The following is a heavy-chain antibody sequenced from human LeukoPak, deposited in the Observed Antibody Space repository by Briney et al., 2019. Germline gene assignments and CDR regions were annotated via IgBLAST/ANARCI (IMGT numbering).Heavy chain of an antibody. Sequence: SETLSLTCAVYGGSFSGYYWSWIRQPPGKGLEWIGEINHSGSTNYNPSLKSRVTISVDTSKNQFSLKLSSVTAADTAVYYCARHMTIWGQGTLVTVSS. CDR3: ARHMTI. D-gene: IGHD4/OR15-4a*01. CDR1: GGSFSGYY. V-gene: IGHV4-34*01. J-gene: IGHJ4*02. CDR2: INHSGST.